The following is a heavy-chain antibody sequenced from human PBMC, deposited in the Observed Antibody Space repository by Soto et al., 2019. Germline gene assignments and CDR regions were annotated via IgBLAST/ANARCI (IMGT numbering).Heavy chain of an antibody. J-gene: IGHJ6*02. D-gene: IGHD1-1*01. CDR1: GGTFSDST. V-gene: IGHV1-69*01. CDR2: IIPIFDTA. CDR3: ARNGTLTGYSYGMDV. Sequence: QVQLVQSGAELRKPGSSVKVSCKASGGTFSDSTINWVRQAPGQRLEWMGGIIPIFDTANYAEKFQGRVTITADESTSTSFIEVSSLRSEDTAVYYCARNGTLTGYSYGMDVWGQGTMVTGSS.